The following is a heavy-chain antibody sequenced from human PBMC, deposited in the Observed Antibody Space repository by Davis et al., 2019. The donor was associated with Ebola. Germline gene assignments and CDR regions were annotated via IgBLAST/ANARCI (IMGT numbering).Heavy chain of an antibody. CDR1: GGSISSYY. V-gene: IGHV4-59*12. CDR3: ARGYYDGRGWFDP. CDR2: LYHGGGT. Sequence: SETLSLTCTVSGGSISSYYWSWIRQPPGKGLEWIGNLYHGGGTNYSPSLKSRLTISVDTSKNQFSLKLSSVTAADTAVYYCARGYYDGRGWFDPWGQGTLVTVSS. D-gene: IGHD3-3*01. J-gene: IGHJ5*02.